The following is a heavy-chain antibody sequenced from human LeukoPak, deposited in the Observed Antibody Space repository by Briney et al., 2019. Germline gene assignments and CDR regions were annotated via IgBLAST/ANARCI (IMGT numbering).Heavy chain of an antibody. Sequence: SQTLSFTCGISGDSVSSNDAAWSWIRQSPSRGLEWLGRTFYRSKWYYDYAPSVRSRITINPDTSKSQFSLQLDSVTPEDTAVYYCAREVAIVRGVRNWFDSWGPGILVTVSS. CDR2: TFYRSKWYY. D-gene: IGHD3-10*01. CDR3: AREVAIVRGVRNWFDS. CDR1: GDSVSSNDAA. V-gene: IGHV6-1*01. J-gene: IGHJ5*01.